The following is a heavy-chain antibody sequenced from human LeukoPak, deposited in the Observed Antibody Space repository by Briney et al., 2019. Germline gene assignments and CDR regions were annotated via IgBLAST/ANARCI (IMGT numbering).Heavy chain of an antibody. J-gene: IGHJ6*02. Sequence: PGGSLRLSCAASGFTFSSYAMSWVRQAPGHVLEWVGRLKSQTDGGTTDYAAPVKGRFAISRDDSKRTLYLQMNSLRTEDTAVYYFTQKTEYDILTGDNYGMDVWGQGTTVTVSS. CDR3: TQKTEYDILTGDNYGMDV. CDR2: LKSQTDGGTT. D-gene: IGHD3-9*01. V-gene: IGHV3-15*01. CDR1: GFTFSSYA.